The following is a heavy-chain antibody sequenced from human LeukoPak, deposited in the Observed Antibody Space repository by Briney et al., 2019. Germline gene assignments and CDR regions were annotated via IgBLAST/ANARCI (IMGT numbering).Heavy chain of an antibody. D-gene: IGHD2-2*01. CDR1: GGSISSYY. Sequence: SETLSLTCTVSGGSISSYYWSWIRQPPGKGLEWIGYIYYSGSTNCNPSLKSRVTISVDTSKNQFSLELSSVTAADTAVYYCARAQYCSSTSCPAHYYYGMDVWGQGTTVTVSS. J-gene: IGHJ6*02. V-gene: IGHV4-59*12. CDR3: ARAQYCSSTSCPAHYYYGMDV. CDR2: IYYSGST.